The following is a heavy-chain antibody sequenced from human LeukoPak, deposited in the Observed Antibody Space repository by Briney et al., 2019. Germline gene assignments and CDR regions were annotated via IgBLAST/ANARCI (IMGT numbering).Heavy chain of an antibody. D-gene: IGHD3-10*01. CDR2: ISYDGSKK. J-gene: IGHJ6*02. V-gene: IGHV3-30*04. CDR3: ARDLTLLWFGGDYYGMDV. CDR1: GFTFSSYA. Sequence: GRSLRLSCAASGFTFSSYAMHWVRQAPGKGLEWVAVISYDGSKKSYADSVQGRFTISRDKSQNTLYLQMNSLRAEDTAVYYCARDLTLLWFGGDYYGMDVWGQGTTVTVSS.